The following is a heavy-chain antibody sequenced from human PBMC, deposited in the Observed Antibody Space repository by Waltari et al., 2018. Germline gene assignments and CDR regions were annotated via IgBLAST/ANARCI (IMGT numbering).Heavy chain of an antibody. V-gene: IGHV4-4*02. D-gene: IGHD2-15*01. J-gene: IGHJ4*02. CDR3: ARDRGRGLYLDS. CDR2: VHGSGKT. Sequence: QLQLQESGPGLVKPSGTLSLTCGVSGDSMSSTYWWSWVRQSPGKGLEWRGQVHGSGKTRRYPSFASRVAVSLDTYNKQVSLMVTSATAADTAVYYCARDRGRGLYLDSWGPGTPVTVSP. CDR1: GDSMSSTYW.